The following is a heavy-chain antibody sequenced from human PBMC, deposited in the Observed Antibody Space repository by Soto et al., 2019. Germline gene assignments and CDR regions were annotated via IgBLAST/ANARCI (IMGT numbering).Heavy chain of an antibody. CDR1: GVSISSSHW. Sequence: QVQLQESGPGLVKPSGTLSLTCAVSGVSISSSHWWSWVRQPPGKGLDWIGEIHHSGSTNYNPSLKSRVTISVDKAKNQFSLRLTYVSAADTAVYYCARNVGNHYDSSPAGHFDYWGQGTLVTVSS. V-gene: IGHV4-4*02. D-gene: IGHD3-22*01. CDR3: ARNVGNHYDSSPAGHFDY. CDR2: IHHSGST. J-gene: IGHJ4*02.